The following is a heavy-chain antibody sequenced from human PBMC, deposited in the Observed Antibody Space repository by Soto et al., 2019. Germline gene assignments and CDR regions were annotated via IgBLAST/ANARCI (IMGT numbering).Heavy chain of an antibody. V-gene: IGHV3-48*02. D-gene: IGHD6-6*01. J-gene: IGHJ6*03. CDR3: ARDKTRSSGWEV. Sequence: EVQLVESGGGLVQPGGSLRLSCEASGFTLSSYSMNWASQAPGQGLEWVSYISSSSSTIYYADSVKGRFTISRDNAKNSLYLQMNSLRDEDTAVYSCARDKTRSSGWEVWGNGTTVTVCS. CDR1: GFTLSSYS. CDR2: ISSSSSTI.